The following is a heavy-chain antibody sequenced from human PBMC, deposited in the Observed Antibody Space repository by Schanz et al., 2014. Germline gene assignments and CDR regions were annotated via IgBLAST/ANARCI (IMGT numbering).Heavy chain of an antibody. CDR1: GYTFTSHG. V-gene: IGHV1-18*01. D-gene: IGHD5-18*01. CDR3: TRGGYSYALSAFEI. CDR2: ITAYNGDT. Sequence: QVQLVQSGAEVKKPGSSVKVSCKASGYTFTSHGISWVRQAPGQGLEWMGWITAYNGDTNYALKLQGRVTMSTATYTDTAYMELRSLRSDDTALYYCTRGGYSYALSAFEIWGRGRMVTYSS. J-gene: IGHJ3*02.